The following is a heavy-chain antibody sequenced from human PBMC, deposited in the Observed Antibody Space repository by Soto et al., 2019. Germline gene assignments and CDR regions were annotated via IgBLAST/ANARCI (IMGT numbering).Heavy chain of an antibody. CDR1: GGSISSYY. CDR2: IYYSGST. V-gene: IGHV4-59*01. D-gene: IGHD5-12*01. J-gene: IGHJ4*02. Sequence: PSETLALTCTVSGGSISSYYWSWIRQPPGKGLEWIGYIYYSGSTNYNPSLKSRVTISVDTSKNQFSLKLSSVTAADTAVYYCASTLRAGYDFDYWGQGTLVTVSS. CDR3: ASTLRAGYDFDY.